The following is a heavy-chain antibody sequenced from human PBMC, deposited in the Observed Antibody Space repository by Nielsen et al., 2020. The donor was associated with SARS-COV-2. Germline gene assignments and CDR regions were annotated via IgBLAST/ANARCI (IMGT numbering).Heavy chain of an antibody. CDR1: GFTISRYG. CDR2: ISYDGSVK. Sequence: GESLKISCEASGFTISRYGMHWVRQAPGKGLEWVTFISYDGSVKYYADSVKGRFTISTDLSNNTLNLQMNSLRVEDTAIYYCTKGAQLGDYWGQGTLVTVSS. V-gene: IGHV3-30*18. J-gene: IGHJ4*02. CDR3: TKGAQLGDY. D-gene: IGHD6-13*01.